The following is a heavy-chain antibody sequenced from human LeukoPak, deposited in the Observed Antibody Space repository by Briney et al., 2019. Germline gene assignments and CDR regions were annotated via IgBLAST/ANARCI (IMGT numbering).Heavy chain of an antibody. CDR3: ARDRGLEGYGDYLGGNY. CDR2: ISSSSSYI. D-gene: IGHD4-17*01. V-gene: IGHV3-21*01. CDR1: GFTFSSYS. J-gene: IGHJ4*02. Sequence: GGSLRLSCAASGFTFSSYSMNWVRQAPGKGLEWVSSISSSSSYIYYADSVKGRFTISRDNAKNSLYLQMNSLRAEDTAVYYCARDRGLEGYGDYLGGNYWGQGILVTVSS.